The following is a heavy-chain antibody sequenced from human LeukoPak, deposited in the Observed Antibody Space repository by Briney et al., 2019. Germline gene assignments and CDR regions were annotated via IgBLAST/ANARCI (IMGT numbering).Heavy chain of an antibody. D-gene: IGHD3-22*01. CDR3: ARSDYYDSSGYMEY. J-gene: IGHJ4*02. Sequence: SVTLSCEASGYTFTSYGISWVRQAPGKGLEWMGWISAYNGNTNYAQKLQGRGTMTTDTSTSTAYMELRSLRSDDTAVYYCARSDYYDSSGYMEYWGQGTLVTVSS. CDR2: ISAYNGNT. V-gene: IGHV1-18*01. CDR1: GYTFTSYG.